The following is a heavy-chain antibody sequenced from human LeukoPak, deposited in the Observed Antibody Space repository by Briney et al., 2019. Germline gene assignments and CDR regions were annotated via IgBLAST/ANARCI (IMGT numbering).Heavy chain of an antibody. J-gene: IGHJ5*02. V-gene: IGHV1-46*01. CDR1: GYTFTSYY. D-gene: IGHD6-13*01. CDR3: ARLRPGIAAAGTQNWFDP. CDR2: INPSGGST. Sequence: ASVKVSCKASGYTFTSYYMHWVRQAPGQGLEWMGIINPSGGSTSYAQKFQGRVTMTRDMSTSTVYMEPSSLRSEDTAVYYCARLRPGIAAAGTQNWFDPWGQGTLVTVSS.